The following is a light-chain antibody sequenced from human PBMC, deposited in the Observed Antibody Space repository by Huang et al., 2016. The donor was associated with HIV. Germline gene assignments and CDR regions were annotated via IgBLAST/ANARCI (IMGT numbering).Light chain of an antibody. J-gene: IGKJ5*01. Sequence: DIQMTQSPSSLSASVGDRVTLTCQASQDISNYLNWYQQKPGKAPKLLIYDASNLEKGVPSRFSGSGSGTDFTFTISSLQPEDIATYYCQQYDNLPITFGQGTRLEMK. CDR1: QDISNY. CDR2: DAS. V-gene: IGKV1-33*01. CDR3: QQYDNLPIT.